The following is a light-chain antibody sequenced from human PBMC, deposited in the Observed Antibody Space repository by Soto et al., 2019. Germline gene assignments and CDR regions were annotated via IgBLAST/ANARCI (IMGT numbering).Light chain of an antibody. CDR2: GAS. J-gene: IGKJ5*01. V-gene: IGKV1-39*01. CDR3: QQYNNWPLT. CDR1: QTISTY. Sequence: DIQMTQSPSPLSASVGDRVAITCRASQTISTYLNWYQQKPGEAPKLLIYGASSLQSGVPSRLSGSGSGTEFTLTISSLQSEDFAVYYCQQYNNWPLTFGQGTRLEIK.